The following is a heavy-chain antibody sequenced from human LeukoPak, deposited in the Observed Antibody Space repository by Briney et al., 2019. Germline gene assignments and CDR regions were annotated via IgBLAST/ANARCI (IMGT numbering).Heavy chain of an antibody. V-gene: IGHV3-15*01. J-gene: IGHJ4*02. CDR1: GFTFSNAW. CDR3: TTSNNWNDFDY. CDR2: IKSKTDGGTT. Sequence: AGGSLRLSCAASGFTFSNAWMSWVRQAPGKGLEWVGRIKSKTDGGTTDYAAAVKGRFTISRDDSKNTLYLQMNSLKTEDTAVYYCTTSNNWNDFDYWGQGTLVTVSS. D-gene: IGHD1-20*01.